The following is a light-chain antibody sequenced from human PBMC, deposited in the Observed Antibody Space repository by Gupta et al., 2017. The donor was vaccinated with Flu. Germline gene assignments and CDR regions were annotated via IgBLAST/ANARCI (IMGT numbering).Light chain of an antibody. J-gene: IGKJ3*01. CDR2: GAS. CDR3: QQYGSTELT. CDR1: QSVRSSY. V-gene: IGKV3-20*01. Sequence: EIVLTQSPGTLSLSPGERATLSCRASQSVRSSYLAWYQQKPGQAPRLLIYGASSRATGIPDRFSGSGSVTDFTLTISRLEPEDFAVYYCQQYGSTELTFGPGTKVDIK.